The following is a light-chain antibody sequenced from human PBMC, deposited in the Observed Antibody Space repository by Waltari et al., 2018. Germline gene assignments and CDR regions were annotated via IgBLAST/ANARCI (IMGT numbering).Light chain of an antibody. CDR3: QQRRNWPLS. CDR2: DAS. CDR1: QSIVYA. V-gene: IGKV3-11*01. J-gene: IGKJ5*01. Sequence: VLTQSPATLSLSPGDRAALSCRASQSIVYAIAWYQQRPGQTPRLLIYDASNRAPGIPARFSGSGSGTDFTLTISSLEPEDFAVYYCQQRRNWPLSFGQGTRLEIK.